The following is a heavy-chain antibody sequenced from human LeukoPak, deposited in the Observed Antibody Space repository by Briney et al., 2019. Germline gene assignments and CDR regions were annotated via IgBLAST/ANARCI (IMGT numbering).Heavy chain of an antibody. D-gene: IGHD3-10*01. CDR3: ARGREYEDSYYGSGSRFFMDV. Sequence: ASVKVSCKASGYTCTSYAMHWMRQAPGQRPEWMGWINGGNDNTKYSQKFQGRLTITRDTSASTAYMELSSLRSEDTAVYYCARGREYEDSYYGSGSRFFMDVWGKGTTVTVSS. CDR1: GYTCTSYA. J-gene: IGHJ6*04. CDR2: INGGNDNT. V-gene: IGHV1-3*01.